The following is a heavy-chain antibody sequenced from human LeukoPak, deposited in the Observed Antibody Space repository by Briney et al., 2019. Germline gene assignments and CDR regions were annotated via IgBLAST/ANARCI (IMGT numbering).Heavy chain of an antibody. J-gene: IGHJ4*02. CDR3: ARGTRRIAAAGAFDY. CDR2: INHSGST. Sequence: PSETLSLTCAVYGGSFSGYYWSWIRQPPGKGLEWIGEINHSGSTNYNPSLKSRVTISVDTSKNQFSLKLSSVTAADTAVYYRARGTRRIAAAGAFDYWGQGTLVTVSS. V-gene: IGHV4-34*01. CDR1: GGSFSGYY. D-gene: IGHD6-13*01.